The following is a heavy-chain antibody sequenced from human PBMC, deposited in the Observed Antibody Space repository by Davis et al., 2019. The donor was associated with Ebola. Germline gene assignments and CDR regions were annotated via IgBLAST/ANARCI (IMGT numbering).Heavy chain of an antibody. V-gene: IGHV3-30*18. CDR3: AKDGATVTTGID. Sequence: PGGSLRLSCAASGFTSSSYGMHWVRQAPGKGLEWVAVISYDGSNKYYADSVKGRFTISRDNSKNTLYLQMNSLRAEDTAVYYCAKDGATVTTGIDWGQGTLVTVSS. CDR2: ISYDGSNK. J-gene: IGHJ4*02. D-gene: IGHD4-17*01. CDR1: GFTSSSYG.